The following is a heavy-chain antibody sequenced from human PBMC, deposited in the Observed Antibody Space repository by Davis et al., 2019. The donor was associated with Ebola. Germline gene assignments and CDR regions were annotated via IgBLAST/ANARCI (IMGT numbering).Heavy chain of an antibody. Sequence: ASVKVSCKASGGIFSSFAISWVRQAPGQGLEWMGWISAYNGNTNYAQKLQGRVTMTTDTSTSTAYMELRSLRSDDTAVYYCARAQFPTTSDHWGQGTLVTVSS. J-gene: IGHJ4*02. V-gene: IGHV1-18*01. CDR2: ISAYNGNT. D-gene: IGHD1-1*01. CDR3: ARAQFPTTSDH. CDR1: GGIFSSFA.